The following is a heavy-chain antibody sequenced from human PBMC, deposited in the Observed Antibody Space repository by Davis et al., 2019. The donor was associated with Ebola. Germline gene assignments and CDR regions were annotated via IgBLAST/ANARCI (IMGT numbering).Heavy chain of an antibody. J-gene: IGHJ5*02. V-gene: IGHV1-18*01. D-gene: IGHD3-22*01. CDR2: ISAYNGNT. CDR1: GYTFTSYA. CDR3: ARSHTMIVPWGWFDP. Sequence: AASVKVSCKASGYTFTSYAMHWVRQAPGQGLEWMGWISAYNGNTNYAQKLQGRVTMTTDTSTSTAYMELRSLTSDDTAVFYCARSHTMIVPWGWFDPWGQGTLVTVSS.